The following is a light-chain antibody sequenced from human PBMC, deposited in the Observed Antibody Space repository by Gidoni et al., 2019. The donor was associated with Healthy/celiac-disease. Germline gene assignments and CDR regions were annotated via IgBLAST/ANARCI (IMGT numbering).Light chain of an antibody. CDR2: DAS. Sequence: DIELTQSPATLSSSPGERATLSCRASQSISSYLAWYQQKPGQAPRLLIYDASNRATGVPARFSGSGSGTDFTLTISSLEPEDFAVYYCQQRSNWPYTFGQGTKLEIK. V-gene: IGKV3-11*01. CDR3: QQRSNWPYT. CDR1: QSISSY. J-gene: IGKJ2*01.